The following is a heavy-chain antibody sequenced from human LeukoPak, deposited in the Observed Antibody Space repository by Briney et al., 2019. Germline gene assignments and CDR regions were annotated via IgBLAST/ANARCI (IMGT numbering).Heavy chain of an antibody. CDR3: AKPSSGWLIDY. D-gene: IGHD6-19*01. CDR1: GFTFSSYA. V-gene: IGHV3-23*01. J-gene: IGHJ4*02. CDR2: ISGSGGST. Sequence: GGSLRLSCAASGFTFSSYAMTWVRQAPGKGLEWVSGISGSGGSTYYADSVKGRFTISRDNSKNTLFLQMNSLRAEDTAVYYRAKPSSGWLIDYWGQGTLVTVSS.